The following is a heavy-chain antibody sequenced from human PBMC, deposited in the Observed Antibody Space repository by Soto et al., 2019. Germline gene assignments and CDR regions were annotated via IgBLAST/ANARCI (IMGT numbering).Heavy chain of an antibody. J-gene: IGHJ5*02. D-gene: IGHD6-13*01. CDR1: GFTFSDHY. CDR2: ISSSSSYI. Sequence: VGSLRLSCAASGFTFSDHYMDWVRQAPGKGLEWVSSISSSSSYIYYADSVKGRFTISRDNAKNSLYLQMNSLRAEDTAVYYCARDGWQQLVPLHTNWFDPWGQGTLVTVSS. V-gene: IGHV3-21*01. CDR3: ARDGWQQLVPLHTNWFDP.